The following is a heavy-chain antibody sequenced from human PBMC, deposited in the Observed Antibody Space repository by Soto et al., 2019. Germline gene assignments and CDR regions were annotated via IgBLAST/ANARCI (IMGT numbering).Heavy chain of an antibody. CDR1: GGSISYYQ. V-gene: IGHV4-59*01. D-gene: IGHD3-16*02. J-gene: IGHJ4*02. Sequence: QVQLQESGPGLVRPSETLSLTCSVSGGSISYYQWNWIRQAPGKGLEWIGYIYYSGRTNYNPALERRATISLTTYEKQFSLRLRSVTAADTAVYYCARMRGLGEISPYFDYWGQGTLVTVSS. CDR2: IYYSGRT. CDR3: ARMRGLGEISPYFDY.